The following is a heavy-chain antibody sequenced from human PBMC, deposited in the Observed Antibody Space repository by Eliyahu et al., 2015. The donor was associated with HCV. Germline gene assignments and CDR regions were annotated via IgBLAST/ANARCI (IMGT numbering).Heavy chain of an antibody. D-gene: IGHD1-7*01. J-gene: IGHJ4*02. V-gene: IGHV1-58*01. CDR2: IVIGSGNT. Sequence: QRQLAQSGPEVKKPGTSVRVSCKASGFXFSSSAVQWVRQARGQRLEWIGWIVIGSGNTYYAQEFQERVTITRDISTTTVYMELSSLRSEDTAVYYCAADGLELGYWGQGTLATVSS. CDR1: GFXFSSSA. CDR3: AADGLELGY.